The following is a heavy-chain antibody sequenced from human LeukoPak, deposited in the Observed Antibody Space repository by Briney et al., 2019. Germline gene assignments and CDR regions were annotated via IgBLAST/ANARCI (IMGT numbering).Heavy chain of an antibody. V-gene: IGHV3-23*01. D-gene: IGHD1-26*01. CDR1: RFTFSSYA. CDR3: AMTIVGPEKGYYFDY. Sequence: SGGSLRLSCAASRFTFSSYAMSWVRQAPGKGLEWVSAISASGGSTYDADSVKGRFTISRDNSKNTLYLQMNSLRAEDTAVYYCAMTIVGPEKGYYFDYWGQGTLVTVSS. J-gene: IGHJ4*02. CDR2: ISASGGST.